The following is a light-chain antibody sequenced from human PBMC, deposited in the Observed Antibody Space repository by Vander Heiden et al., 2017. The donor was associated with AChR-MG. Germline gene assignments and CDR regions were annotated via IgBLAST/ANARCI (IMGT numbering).Light chain of an antibody. Sequence: QSALTQPPSASGSPGQSVPISCPGSSSYVGDYSYVSWYQQHPGSAPIIISYDVDKRPSGVPDRFAGSKSGNTASPTGSGLQAEDEAYYYCSSYAETNRGVFGGGTKLTVL. J-gene: IGLJ3*02. CDR1: SSYVGDYSY. CDR3: SSYAETNRGV. V-gene: IGLV2-8*01. CDR2: DVD.